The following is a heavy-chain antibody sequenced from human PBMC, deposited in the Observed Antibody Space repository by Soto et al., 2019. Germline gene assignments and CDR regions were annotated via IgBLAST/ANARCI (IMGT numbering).Heavy chain of an antibody. D-gene: IGHD1-26*01. CDR3: ARERETVGVDFDY. V-gene: IGHV3-33*01. CDR1: GFTFSSYG. Sequence: QVQLVESGGGVVQPGRSLRLSCAASGFTFSSYGMHWVRQAPGKGLEWVAVIWYDGSNKYYADSVKGRFTISRDNSKNTLYLQMNSLRAEDTAVYYCARERETVGVDFDYWGQGPLVTVSS. CDR2: IWYDGSNK. J-gene: IGHJ4*02.